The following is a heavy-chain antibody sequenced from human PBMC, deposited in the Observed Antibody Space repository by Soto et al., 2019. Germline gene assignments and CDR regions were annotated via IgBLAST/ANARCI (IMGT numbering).Heavy chain of an antibody. Sequence: QITLKESGPTLVKPTQTLTLTCTFSGFSLSTSGVAVGWIRQPPGEALEWLALIYWDDDKRYSPSLNSRLTITKDPSKNQVVLTMTNMEPVDNATYYCAHSLYYCRAGSYFHYWGQGTLVTVSS. V-gene: IGHV2-5*02. CDR2: IYWDDDK. CDR3: AHSLYYCRAGSYFHY. CDR1: GFSLSTSGVA. D-gene: IGHD3-10*01. J-gene: IGHJ4*02.